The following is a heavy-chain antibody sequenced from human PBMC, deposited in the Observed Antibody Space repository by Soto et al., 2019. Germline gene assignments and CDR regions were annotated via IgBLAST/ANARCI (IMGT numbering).Heavy chain of an antibody. CDR1: GFTFDDYA. J-gene: IGHJ6*02. CDR3: AKAMHEVRSLWFYYYYYYGMDV. CDR2: ISWNSSRI. Sequence: PGGSLRLSCASSGFTFDDYAMYWVRQVPGKGLEWVSGISWNSSRIGYADSVKGRFTISRDNSKNTLYLQMNSLRAEDTAVYYCAKAMHEVRSLWFYYYYYYGMDVWGQGTTVTVSS. D-gene: IGHD3-10*01. V-gene: IGHV3-9*01.